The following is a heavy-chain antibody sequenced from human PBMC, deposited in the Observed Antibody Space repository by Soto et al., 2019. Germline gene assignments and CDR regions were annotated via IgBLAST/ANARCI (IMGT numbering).Heavy chain of an antibody. V-gene: IGHV1-18*01. D-gene: IGHD3-9*01. CDR2: ISPYNGDT. CDR3: ARERGGYDILTGYPQYGMDV. CDR1: GYTFTNYG. Sequence: QVQLVQSGVEVKKPGASVKVSCKASGYTFTNYGISWVRQAPGQGLEWMAWISPYNGDTKYSQNVQGRVTMTTDTSTSTVYMELRSLRSDDTAVYYCARERGGYDILTGYPQYGMDVWGQGTTVTVSS. J-gene: IGHJ6*02.